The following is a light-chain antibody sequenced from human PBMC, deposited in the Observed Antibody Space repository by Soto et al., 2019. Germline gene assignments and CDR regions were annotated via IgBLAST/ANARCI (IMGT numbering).Light chain of an antibody. CDR2: EVS. J-gene: IGLJ1*01. CDR3: CSYSGSSTYV. Sequence: QSVLTQPASVSGSPGQSITISCTGTSSDVGSYNLVSWYQQRPGKAPKLMIYEVSKRPSGVSNRFSGSKSGNTASLTISGLQAEYEADYYCCSYSGSSTYVFGTVTKVTVL. CDR1: SSDVGSYNL. V-gene: IGLV2-23*02.